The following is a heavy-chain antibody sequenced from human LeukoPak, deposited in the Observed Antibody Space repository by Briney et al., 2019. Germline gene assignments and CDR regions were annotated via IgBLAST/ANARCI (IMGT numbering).Heavy chain of an antibody. CDR3: AKDTAFYYDSSGSIDI. Sequence: GGSLRLSCAASGFTFSNFAMSWVRQAPGKGLEWVSVITGRGGATHNADSVKGRFTISRDNSKNTLYLQMNSLRAEDTAVYYCAKDTAFYYDSSGSIDIRGQGTMVTASS. D-gene: IGHD3-22*01. CDR2: ITGRGGAT. J-gene: IGHJ3*02. CDR1: GFTFSNFA. V-gene: IGHV3-23*01.